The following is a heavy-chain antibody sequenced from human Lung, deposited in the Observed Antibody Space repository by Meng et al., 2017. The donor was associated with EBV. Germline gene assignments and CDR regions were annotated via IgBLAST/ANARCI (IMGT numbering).Heavy chain of an antibody. Sequence: QVQLQQSGAGLLKASEALSLACAVNGGSLSGAHWNWSRQPPGKGLEWIGEIIHGGSPSYNPSLKSQVTISIDTSKNQLSLMLSSVTAADTAVYYCARRPTGIDYWGQGTLVTVSS. D-gene: IGHD2-8*02. V-gene: IGHV4-34*12. CDR1: GGSLSGAH. J-gene: IGHJ4*02. CDR3: ARRPTGIDY. CDR2: IIHGGSP.